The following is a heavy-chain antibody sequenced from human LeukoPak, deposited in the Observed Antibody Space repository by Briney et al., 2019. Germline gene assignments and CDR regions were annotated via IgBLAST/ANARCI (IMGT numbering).Heavy chain of an antibody. J-gene: IGHJ4*02. Sequence: GGSLRLSCAASGFTFSGYAMSWVRQAPGKGLEWVSYISSSRSTISYADSVKGRFTISRDNAKNSLYLQMNSLRAEDTAVYYCARAKTEYYYGSGSYPGSYYFDYWGQGTLVTVSS. CDR3: ARAKTEYYYGSGSYPGSYYFDY. CDR2: ISSSRSTI. V-gene: IGHV3-48*04. CDR1: GFTFSGYA. D-gene: IGHD3-10*01.